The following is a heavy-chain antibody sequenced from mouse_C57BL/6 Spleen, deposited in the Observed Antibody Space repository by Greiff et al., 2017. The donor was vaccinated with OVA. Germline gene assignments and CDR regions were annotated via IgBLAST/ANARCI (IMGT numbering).Heavy chain of an antibody. J-gene: IGHJ4*01. Sequence: DVMLVESGGGLVKPGGSLKLSCAASGFTFSDYGMHWVRQAPEKGLEWVAYISSGSSTIYYADTVKGRFTISRDNAKNTLFLQMTSLRSEDTAMYYCASSVDYGSSPLTGTDAMDYWGQGTSVTVSS. CDR1: GFTFSDYG. CDR3: ASSVDYGSSPLTGTDAMDY. CDR2: ISSGSSTI. V-gene: IGHV5-17*01. D-gene: IGHD1-1*01.